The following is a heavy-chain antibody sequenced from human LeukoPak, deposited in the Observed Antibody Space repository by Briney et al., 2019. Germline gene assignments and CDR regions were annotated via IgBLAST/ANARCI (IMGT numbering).Heavy chain of an antibody. CDR2: IYYSGST. J-gene: IGHJ4*02. CDR3: ASIYYYDSSGYRDY. Sequence: SETLSLTCTVSGGSISSHYWSWIRQSPGKGLEWIGYIYYSGSTNYNPSLKSRVTISVDTSKNQFSLKLSSVTAADTAVYYCASIYYYDSSGYRDYWGQGTLSPSPQ. V-gene: IGHV4-59*11. CDR1: GGSISSHY. D-gene: IGHD3-22*01.